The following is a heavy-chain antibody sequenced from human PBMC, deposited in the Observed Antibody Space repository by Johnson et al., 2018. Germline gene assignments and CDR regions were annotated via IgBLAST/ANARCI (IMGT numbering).Heavy chain of an antibody. CDR2: ISYDGSNK. J-gene: IGHJ1*01. D-gene: IGHD3-16*01. CDR3: AKETGYDYVLGH. Sequence: QVQLVQSGGGVVQXGRSXRLXCAASGFTFSSYAMHWVRQAPGKGLEWVAVISYDGSNKYYADSVKGRFTISRDNSKNTLYLQMNSLRAEDTAVYYCAKETGYDYVLGHWGQGTLVTVSS. V-gene: IGHV3-30-3*01. CDR1: GFTFSSYA.